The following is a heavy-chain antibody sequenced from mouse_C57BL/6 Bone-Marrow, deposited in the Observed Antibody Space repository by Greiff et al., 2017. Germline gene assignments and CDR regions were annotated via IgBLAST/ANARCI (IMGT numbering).Heavy chain of an antibody. V-gene: IGHV1-55*01. CDR3: ARSGTLGRRGEY. CDR2: IYPTSGRT. CDR1: GYTFTSYW. Sequence: QVQLQQPGAELVKPGASVKMSCKASGYTFTSYWITWVKQRPGQGLEWIGDIYPTSGRTNYNEKFKSKAILTVDTYSNTAYMQLSSLTSEDSAVFDWARSGTLGRRGEYWGQGTTLTVSS. J-gene: IGHJ2*01. D-gene: IGHD4-1*01.